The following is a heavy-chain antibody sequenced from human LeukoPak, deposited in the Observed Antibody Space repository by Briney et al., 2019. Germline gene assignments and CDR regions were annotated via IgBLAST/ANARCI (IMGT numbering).Heavy chain of an antibody. CDR1: GYTFTSYA. CDR2: INVGNGNT. Sequence: ASVKVSCKASGYTFTSYAMRWVRQAPGQRLEWMGWINVGNGNTKYSQKFQGRVTITRDTSASTAYMELSSLRSEDTAVYYCARSYYYDSSGYATGFDYWGQGTLVTVSS. D-gene: IGHD3-22*01. CDR3: ARSYYYDSSGYATGFDY. V-gene: IGHV1-3*01. J-gene: IGHJ4*02.